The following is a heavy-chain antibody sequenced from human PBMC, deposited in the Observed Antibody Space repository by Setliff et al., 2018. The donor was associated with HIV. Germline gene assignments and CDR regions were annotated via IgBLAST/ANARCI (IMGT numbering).Heavy chain of an antibody. Sequence: GESLKISCQVSGYNFTSFWIGWVRQMPGKGLEWMGIIYPGDSDTSYSLSFQGQVSISVDKSVSTAYLQWSSLRASDTAMYYCARHAYGCSDGICYMSDYWGQGTLVTVSS. D-gene: IGHD2-8*01. J-gene: IGHJ4*02. CDR3: ARHAYGCSDGICYMSDY. V-gene: IGHV5-51*01. CDR1: GYNFTSFW. CDR2: IYPGDSDT.